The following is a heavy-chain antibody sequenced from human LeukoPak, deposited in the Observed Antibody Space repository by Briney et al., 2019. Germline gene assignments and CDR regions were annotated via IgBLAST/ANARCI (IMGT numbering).Heavy chain of an antibody. D-gene: IGHD6-13*01. V-gene: IGHV5-51*01. CDR1: GYDFSKYY. Sequence: GESLKISCKGSGYDFSKYYIGWVRQMPGGGLEWMAVFYPGNSIPTYSPSFQGQVTMSVDNSITTAYLQWSSLKASDTAMYYCARRTTWYSGVYWGQGTLVTVSS. J-gene: IGHJ4*02. CDR3: ARRTTWYSGVY. CDR2: FYPGNSIP.